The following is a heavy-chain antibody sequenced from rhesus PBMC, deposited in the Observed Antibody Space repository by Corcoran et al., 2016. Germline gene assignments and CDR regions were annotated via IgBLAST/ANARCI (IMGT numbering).Heavy chain of an antibody. CDR1: GGSISDSYY. CDR2: IYGRGWST. J-gene: IGHJ4*01. CDR3: ARDIQYCSSTYCYHFNDY. Sequence: QVQLQESGPGLVKPSETLSLTCTVSGGSISDSYYWSWIRQHPGKGLECMERIYGRGWSTTYNPSPKRRVTISRKTSKNQFSLKLSSLTAAETAVYCCARDIQYCSSTYCYHFNDYWGQGVLVTVSS. D-gene: IGHD2-15*01. V-gene: IGHV4-160*01.